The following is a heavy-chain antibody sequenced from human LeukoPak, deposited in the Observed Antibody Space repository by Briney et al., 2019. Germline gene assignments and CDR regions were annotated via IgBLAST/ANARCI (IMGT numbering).Heavy chain of an antibody. D-gene: IGHD3-16*01. CDR1: GFSFSDYA. V-gene: IGHV3-7*05. CDR3: ARGGGRHVEY. CDR2: IKEDGSEK. Sequence: VGSLRLSCAASGFSFSDYAMSWVRQAPGKGLEWVANIKEDGSEKNYVDSVKGRFTISRDNAKNSLYLQMNSLRAEDPAVYYCARGGGRHVEYWGQGSLVTVAS. J-gene: IGHJ4*02.